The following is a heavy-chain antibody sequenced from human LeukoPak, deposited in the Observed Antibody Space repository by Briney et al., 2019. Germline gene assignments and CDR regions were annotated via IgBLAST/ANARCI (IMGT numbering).Heavy chain of an antibody. J-gene: IGHJ3*02. V-gene: IGHV3-23*01. CDR1: GFTFSSYA. CDR3: AKGLVLLAYYYDSSGYGHI. CDR2: ISGSGGST. D-gene: IGHD3-22*01. Sequence: PGGSLRLSCAASGFTFSSYAMSWVRQAPGKGLEWVSAISGSGGSTYYADSVKGRFTISRDNSKNTLYLQMNSLRAEDTAVYYCAKGLVLLAYYYDSSGYGHIWGQGTMVTVSS.